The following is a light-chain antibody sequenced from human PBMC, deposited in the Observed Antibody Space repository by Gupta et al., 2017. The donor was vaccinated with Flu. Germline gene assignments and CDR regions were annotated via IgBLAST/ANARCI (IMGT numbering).Light chain of an antibody. Sequence: QSVLTQPPSVSAAPGQKVTIFCSETSSNIGNNFVSWYQHLPGTAPKLLIYENNMRHSAIPDRFSGSKSGTSATMGITGLQTGDEAYYYWGTWNGGRGNGVFGGGTKLTVL. V-gene: IGLV1-51*02. CDR1: SSNIGNNF. J-gene: IGLJ3*02. CDR3: GTWNGGRGNGV. CDR2: ENN.